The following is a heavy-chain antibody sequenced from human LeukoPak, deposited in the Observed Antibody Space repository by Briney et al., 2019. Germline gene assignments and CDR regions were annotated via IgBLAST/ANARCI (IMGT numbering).Heavy chain of an antibody. CDR2: IIPILGIA. J-gene: IGHJ4*02. Sequence: SVKVSCKASGGTFSSYAISWVRQAPGQGLEWMGRIIPILGIANYAQKFQGRVTITADKSTSTAYMELSSLRSEDTAVYYCACATAAAGTAHFDYWGQGTLVTVSS. D-gene: IGHD6-13*01. CDR1: GGTFSSYA. V-gene: IGHV1-69*04. CDR3: ACATAAAGTAHFDY.